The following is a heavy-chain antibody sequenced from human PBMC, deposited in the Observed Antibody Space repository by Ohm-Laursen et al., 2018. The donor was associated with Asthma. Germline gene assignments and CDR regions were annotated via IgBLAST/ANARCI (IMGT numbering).Heavy chain of an antibody. J-gene: IGHJ4*02. CDR3: AREELYGDYSPFDY. CDR2: INPNSGGT. CDR1: GGTFSSYA. D-gene: IGHD4-17*01. V-gene: IGHV1-2*06. Sequence: GASVKVSCKASGGTFSSYAISWVRQAPGQGLEWMGRINPNSGGTNYAQKFQGRVTMTRDTSISTAYMELSRLRSDDTAVYYCAREELYGDYSPFDYWGQGTLVTVSS.